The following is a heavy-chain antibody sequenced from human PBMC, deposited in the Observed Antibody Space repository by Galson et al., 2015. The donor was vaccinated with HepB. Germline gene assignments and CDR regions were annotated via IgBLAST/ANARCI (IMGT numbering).Heavy chain of an antibody. D-gene: IGHD2-15*01. CDR2: ISYDGSHK. Sequence: SLRLSCAASGFIFSNFAMHWVRQGPGKGLEWVALISYDGSHKNYADSVKGRFTISRDNSKNTLYLQMNSLRAEDTAVYYCARMIGFCTSGSCSGLGLDPWGQGTLVTVSS. J-gene: IGHJ5*02. CDR1: GFIFSNFA. CDR3: ARMIGFCTSGSCSGLGLDP. V-gene: IGHV3-30-3*01.